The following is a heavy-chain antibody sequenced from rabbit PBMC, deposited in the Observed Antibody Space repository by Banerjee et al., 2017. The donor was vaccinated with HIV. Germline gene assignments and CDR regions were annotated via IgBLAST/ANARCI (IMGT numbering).Heavy chain of an antibody. Sequence: QSLEESGGDLVKPGASLTLTCTASGFDFSSNAMCWVRQAPGKGLEWIACIYTGSSDNTYYASWAKGQFTISKTSSTTVTLQMTSLTAADTATYFCARGGYGGGRYFNLWGPGTLVTVS. CDR1: GFDFSSNA. CDR3: ARGGYGGGRYFNL. CDR2: IYTGSSDNT. D-gene: IGHD8-1*01. V-gene: IGHV1S40*01. J-gene: IGHJ4*01.